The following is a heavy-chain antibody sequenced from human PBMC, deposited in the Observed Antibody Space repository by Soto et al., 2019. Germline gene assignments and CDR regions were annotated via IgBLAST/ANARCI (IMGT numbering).Heavy chain of an antibody. Sequence: QVQLQESGPGLVKPSETLSLTCTVSGGSISSYYWNWIRQPPGKGLEWIGYIYYSGSTNYNPSLKSRVTRSVDTAKNPFSLKLSSVTAADTAVYYGAGEGTYKDYYYYGMDVWGQGTTVTVSS. D-gene: IGHD1-1*01. CDR2: IYYSGST. CDR1: GGSISSYY. CDR3: AGEGTYKDYYYYGMDV. V-gene: IGHV4-59*01. J-gene: IGHJ6*02.